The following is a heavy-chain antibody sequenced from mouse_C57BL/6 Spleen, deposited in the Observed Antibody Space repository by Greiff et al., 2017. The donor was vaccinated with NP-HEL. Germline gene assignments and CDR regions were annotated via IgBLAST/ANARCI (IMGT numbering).Heavy chain of an antibody. CDR3: ARKVDYDGCLDY. CDR1: GYTFTSYW. D-gene: IGHD2-4*01. Sequence: QVQLQQPGAELVMPGASVKLSCKASGYTFTSYWMHWVKQRPGQGLEWIGEIDPSDSYTNYNQKFKGKSTLTVDKSSSPAYMQLSSLTSEDSAVYYCARKVDYDGCLDYWGQGTTLTVSS. J-gene: IGHJ2*01. CDR2: IDPSDSYT. V-gene: IGHV1-69*01.